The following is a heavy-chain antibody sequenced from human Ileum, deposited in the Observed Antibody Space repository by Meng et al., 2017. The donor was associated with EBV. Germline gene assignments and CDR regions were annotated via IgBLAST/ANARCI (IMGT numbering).Heavy chain of an antibody. Sequence: LRELGLGVVSPEEALALSVTFSGGASSGGTNCWGWCGHPPGKGLGWVGDVNYGRTGCKKPSLESRLTVSVDTAKNQFSLKLNSLTAADTAVYYCVRSVAGSDLSRCWGYWGQGTLVTVSS. CDR3: VRSVAGSDLSRCWGY. J-gene: IGHJ4*02. CDR1: GGASSGGTNC. D-gene: IGHD3-16*01. CDR2: VNYGRTG. V-gene: IGHV4-39*01.